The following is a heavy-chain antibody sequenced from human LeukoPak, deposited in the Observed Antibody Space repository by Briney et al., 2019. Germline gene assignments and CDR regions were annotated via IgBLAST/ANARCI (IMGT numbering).Heavy chain of an antibody. CDR2: INPNSGFT. D-gene: IGHD2-15*01. CDR1: GYPFTGYY. J-gene: IGHJ3*02. V-gene: IGHV1-2*02. CDR3: ATGYCSGGSCYTTDAFDI. Sequence: GASVKVSCKASGYPFTGYYLHWVRQAPGQGLEWMGWINPNSGFTNYAQKFQGRVTMTRDTSISTAYMELSRLRSDDTAVYYCATGYCSGGSCYTTDAFDIWGQGTMVTVSS.